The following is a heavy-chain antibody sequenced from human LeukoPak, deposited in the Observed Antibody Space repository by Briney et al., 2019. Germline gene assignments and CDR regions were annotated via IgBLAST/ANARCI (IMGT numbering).Heavy chain of an antibody. V-gene: IGHV3-23*01. CDR3: AKESPAFDC. Sequence: GGSLRLSCAASGFTFSDYAMTWVRQAPGKGLDWVSVISYSGDTTCYADSVKGRFTISRDNSKNTLYLQMNGLRVEDTAVYYCAKESPAFDCWGQGTLVTVSS. J-gene: IGHJ4*02. CDR2: ISYSGDTT. CDR1: GFTFSDYA.